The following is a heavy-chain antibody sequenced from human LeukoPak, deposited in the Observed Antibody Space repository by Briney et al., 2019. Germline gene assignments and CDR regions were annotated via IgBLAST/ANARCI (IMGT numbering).Heavy chain of an antibody. CDR1: GGSISSGSYY. Sequence: PSETLSLTCTVSGGSISSGSYYWSWIRQPAGKGLEWIGRIYTSGSTNYNPSLKSRVTISVDTSKNQFSLKLSSGTAADTAVYSCARETSSWAFDIWGQGTLVTVSS. CDR3: ARETSSWAFDI. V-gene: IGHV4-61*02. D-gene: IGHD3-9*01. CDR2: IYTSGST. J-gene: IGHJ4*02.